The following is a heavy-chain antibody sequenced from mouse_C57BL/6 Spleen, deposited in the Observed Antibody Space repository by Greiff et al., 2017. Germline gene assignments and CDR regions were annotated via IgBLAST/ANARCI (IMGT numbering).Heavy chain of an antibody. J-gene: IGHJ3*01. CDR1: GFNIKDYY. Sequence: EVQVVESGAELVKPGASVKLSCTASGFNIKDYYMHWVKQRTEQGLEWIGRIDPEDGETKYAPKFQGKATITADTSSNTAYLQLSSLTSEDTAVYYCARRIIYYDYDEDFAYWGQGTLVTVSA. CDR2: IDPEDGET. D-gene: IGHD2-4*01. CDR3: ARRIIYYDYDEDFAY. V-gene: IGHV14-2*01.